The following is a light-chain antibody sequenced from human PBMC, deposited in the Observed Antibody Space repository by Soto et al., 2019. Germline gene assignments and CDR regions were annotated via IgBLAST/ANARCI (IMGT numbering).Light chain of an antibody. V-gene: IGKV1-39*01. CDR2: AAS. J-gene: IGKJ1*01. CDR3: QQSYRIPPWT. CDR1: QSISTF. Sequence: DIQMTQSPSSLSASVGDRVTITCRASQSISTFLNWYQQRPGKAPELLIYAASNLQSGVPSRFSGSGSGTDFALTISSLQPEDFATYYCQQSYRIPPWTFGPGTKVEIK.